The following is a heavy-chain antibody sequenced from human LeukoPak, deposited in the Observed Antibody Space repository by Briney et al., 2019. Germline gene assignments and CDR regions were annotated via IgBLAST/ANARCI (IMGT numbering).Heavy chain of an antibody. CDR2: INHSGST. Sequence: PSETLSLTCAVYGGSLSGYYWSWIRQPPGKGLEWIGEINHSGSTNYNPSIKSRVTISGDTSKNQFSLKLSSVTAADTAVYYCARGRHDSSGYYSLEGLGEDYWGQGTLVTVSS. CDR3: ARGRHDSSGYYSLEGLGEDY. J-gene: IGHJ4*02. V-gene: IGHV4-34*01. D-gene: IGHD3-22*01. CDR1: GGSLSGYY.